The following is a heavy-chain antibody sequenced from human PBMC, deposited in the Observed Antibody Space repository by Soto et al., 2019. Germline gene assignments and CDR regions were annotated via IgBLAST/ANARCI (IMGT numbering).Heavy chain of an antibody. V-gene: IGHV3-30*18. CDR2: ISYDGSNK. D-gene: IGHD5-12*01. CDR3: AKDVDRHYYNYGMDV. CDR1: GFTFSNYG. J-gene: IGHJ6*02. Sequence: QVQLVESGGGVVQPGRSLRLSCAASGFTFSNYGMHWVRQAPGKGLEWVAVISYDGSNKYYGDSVKGRFTSSRDNSKNTLYVQMNSLRAEDTAVYYCAKDVDRHYYNYGMDVWGQGTTVTVSS.